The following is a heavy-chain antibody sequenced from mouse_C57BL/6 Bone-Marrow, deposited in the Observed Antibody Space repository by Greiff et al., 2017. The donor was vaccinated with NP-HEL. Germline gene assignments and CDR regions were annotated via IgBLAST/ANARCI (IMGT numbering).Heavy chain of an antibody. Sequence: EVQLQQSGPELVKPGASVKISCKASGYSFTGYYMHWVKQSPGNILDWIGYIYPYNGVSSYNQKFKGKATLTVDKSSSTAYMELRSLTSEDSAVYYCARRVYYYGFYAMDYWGQGTSVTVSS. D-gene: IGHD1-1*01. CDR1: GYSFTGYY. CDR3: ARRVYYYGFYAMDY. CDR2: IYPYNGVS. J-gene: IGHJ4*01. V-gene: IGHV1-31*01.